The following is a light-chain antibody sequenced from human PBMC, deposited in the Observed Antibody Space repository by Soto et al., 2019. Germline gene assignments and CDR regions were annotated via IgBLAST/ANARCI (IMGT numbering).Light chain of an antibody. CDR3: HQYNIPCT. J-gene: IGKJ1*01. CDR2: TAS. Sequence: DIQMTQYPSTLSASVGNRVTITCRASQSISIWLAWYQQKPGRAPKLLIYTASNLEGGVPSRFSGSGSGTEFTLTISSLQPDDFAAYYCHQYNIPCTFGQGTKVDIK. CDR1: QSISIW. V-gene: IGKV1-5*03.